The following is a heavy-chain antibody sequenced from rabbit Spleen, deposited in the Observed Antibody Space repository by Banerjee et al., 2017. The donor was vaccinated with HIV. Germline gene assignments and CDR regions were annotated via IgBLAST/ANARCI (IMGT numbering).Heavy chain of an antibody. CDR2: INTATTKG. CDR1: GFSFSNKAV. Sequence: QEQLVESGGGLVKPEGSLKLSCTGSGFSFSNKAVMCWVRQAPGKGLEWIGCINTATTKGVYATWAKGRFTISRTSSTTVTLQMTSLTAADTATYFCARDLTSVIGWNFNLWGQGTLVTVS. CDR3: ARDLTSVIGWNFNL. J-gene: IGHJ4*01. D-gene: IGHD2-1*01. V-gene: IGHV1S45*01.